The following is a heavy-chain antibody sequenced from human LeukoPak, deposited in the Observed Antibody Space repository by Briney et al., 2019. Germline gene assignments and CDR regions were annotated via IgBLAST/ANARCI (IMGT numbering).Heavy chain of an antibody. Sequence: GASVKFSCKASGYTFTGYYMHWVRQAPGQRLEWMGWINPNSGGTNYAQKFQGRVTMTRDTSISTAYMELSRLRSDDTAVYYCARDPIVGATDNWFDPWGQGTLVTVSS. J-gene: IGHJ5*02. D-gene: IGHD1-26*01. CDR3: ARDPIVGATDNWFDP. CDR1: GYTFTGYY. CDR2: INPNSGGT. V-gene: IGHV1-2*02.